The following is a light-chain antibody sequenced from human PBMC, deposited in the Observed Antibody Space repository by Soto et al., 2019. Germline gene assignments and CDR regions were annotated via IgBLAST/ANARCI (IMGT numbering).Light chain of an antibody. Sequence: QSALTQPASVSGSPGQSITISCTGTSSDVGGYNYVSWYQHHPGKAPKLMIYEVSNRPSGVSDRFSGSRSGNTASLTISGLQAEDESDYYCISYTSSSTWVFGGGTKVTV. CDR2: EVS. J-gene: IGLJ3*02. CDR3: ISYTSSSTWV. V-gene: IGLV2-14*01. CDR1: SSDVGGYNY.